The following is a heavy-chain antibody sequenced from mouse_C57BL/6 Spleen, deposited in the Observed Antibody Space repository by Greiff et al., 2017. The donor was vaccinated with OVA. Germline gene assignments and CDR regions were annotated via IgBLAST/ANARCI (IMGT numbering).Heavy chain of an antibody. Sequence: EVKLVESGPGLVKPSQSLSLTCSVTGYSITSGYYWNWIRQFPGNKLEWMGYISYDGSNNYNPSLKNRISITRDTSKNQFFLKLNSVTTEDTATYYCAREGKLGGYAMDYWGQGTSVTVSS. V-gene: IGHV3-6*01. J-gene: IGHJ4*01. CDR1: GYSITSGYY. D-gene: IGHD4-1*01. CDR2: ISYDGSN. CDR3: AREGKLGGYAMDY.